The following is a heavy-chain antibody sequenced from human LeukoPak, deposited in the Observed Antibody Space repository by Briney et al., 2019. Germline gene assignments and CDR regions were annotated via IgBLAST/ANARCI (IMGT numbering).Heavy chain of an antibody. J-gene: IGHJ3*02. CDR1: GGAISNDAYY. CDR2: IYVTGST. CDR3: ARVHYGGNDFDAFDI. V-gene: IGHV4-31*03. D-gene: IGHD4-23*01. Sequence: SETLSLTCTVSGGAISNDAYYWTWIRQLPGKGLEWIGYIYVTGSTYYNPSLQSRLTMSLDTSKNQFSLELNSVTAADTAVYYCARVHYGGNDFDAFDIWGQGTMVTVSS.